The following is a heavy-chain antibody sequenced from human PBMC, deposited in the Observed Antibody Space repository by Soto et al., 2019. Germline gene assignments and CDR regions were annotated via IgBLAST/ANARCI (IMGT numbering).Heavy chain of an antibody. J-gene: IGHJ6*02. Sequence: VASVKVSCNASGVTFCSYSITWVRQAPGQRPEWMGEIIPLLRTVNYAQKFQDRVTITGDRSTSTVYMALSSLRSDDTAVYYCARDPVDLFGYMDVWGQGTTVTVS. D-gene: IGHD6-25*01. CDR1: GVTFCSYS. V-gene: IGHV1-69*08. CDR3: ARDPVDLFGYMDV. CDR2: IIPLLRTV.